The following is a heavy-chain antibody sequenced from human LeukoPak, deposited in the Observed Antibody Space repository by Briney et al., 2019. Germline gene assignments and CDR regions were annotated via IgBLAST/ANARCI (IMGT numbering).Heavy chain of an antibody. J-gene: IGHJ4*02. D-gene: IGHD4-17*01. CDR3: ARESGSVTSEVDFDY. V-gene: IGHV3-7*01. CDR2: IRQDGSQK. Sequence: SGGSLRLSCAASGFTFSSYWMSWVRQAPGKGLEWVATIRQDGSQKYYVDSVKGRFTISRDNAKNSLYLQMNNLRAEDTAVYYCARESGSVTSEVDFDYWGQGTLVTVSS. CDR1: GFTFSSYW.